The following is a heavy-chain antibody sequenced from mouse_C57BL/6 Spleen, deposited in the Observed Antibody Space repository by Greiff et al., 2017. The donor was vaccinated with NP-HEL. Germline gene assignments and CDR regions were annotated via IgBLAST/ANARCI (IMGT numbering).Heavy chain of an antibody. CDR1: GFSLTSYA. Sequence: VHLVESGPGLVAPSQSLSITCTVSGFSLTSYAISWFRQTPGKGLEWLGVIWPGGGTNSNSDLKSRLSISKDNSKSQVFLKMNSLHPDDTARYYCARYYGSRDYYAMDYWGQGTSVTVSS. CDR2: IWPGGGT. V-gene: IGHV2-9-1*01. D-gene: IGHD1-1*01. CDR3: ARYYGSRDYYAMDY. J-gene: IGHJ4*01.